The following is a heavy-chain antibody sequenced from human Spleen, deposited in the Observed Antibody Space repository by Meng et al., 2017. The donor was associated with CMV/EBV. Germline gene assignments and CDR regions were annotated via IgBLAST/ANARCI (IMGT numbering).Heavy chain of an antibody. CDR3: ARDPAYGDYFP. Sequence: LSCAASGFTFSSYAMHWVRQAPGKGLEWVAVISYDGSNKYYADSVKGRFTISRDNSKNTLYLQMNSLRAEDTAVYYCARDPAYGDYFPWGQGTLVTVSS. D-gene: IGHD4-17*01. V-gene: IGHV3-30*04. CDR2: ISYDGSNK. CDR1: GFTFSSYA. J-gene: IGHJ5*02.